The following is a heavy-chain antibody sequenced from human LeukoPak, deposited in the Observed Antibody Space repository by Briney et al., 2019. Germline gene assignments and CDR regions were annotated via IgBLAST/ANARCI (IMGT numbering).Heavy chain of an antibody. J-gene: IGHJ6*02. V-gene: IGHV3-21*06. CDR3: ARVYASGSYYRGMDV. Sequence: PGGSLRLSCAASGFTFSSYTMNWVRQAPGKGLEWVSSISSSSTYIYHAESVKGRFTISRDNAKNSLYLQMNSLRAEDTAVYYCARVYASGSYYRGMDVWGQGTTVTVS. CDR1: GFTFSSYT. D-gene: IGHD3-10*01. CDR2: ISSSSTYI.